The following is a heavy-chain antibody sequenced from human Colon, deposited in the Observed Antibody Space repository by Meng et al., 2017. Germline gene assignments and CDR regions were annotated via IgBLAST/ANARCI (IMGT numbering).Heavy chain of an antibody. Sequence: QVQLQQWGAGLLKPSETLSLTCAVYGGSFSGYYWNWIRQSPGKGLEWIGYIYYSGSTYYNPSLKSRVIISVDSSKNQFSLNLTSVTAADTAVYYCATEATLYYFDYWGQGALVTVSS. CDR3: ATEATLYYFDY. V-gene: IGHV4-34*11. CDR1: GGSFSGYY. D-gene: IGHD3-16*01. J-gene: IGHJ4*02. CDR2: IYYSGST.